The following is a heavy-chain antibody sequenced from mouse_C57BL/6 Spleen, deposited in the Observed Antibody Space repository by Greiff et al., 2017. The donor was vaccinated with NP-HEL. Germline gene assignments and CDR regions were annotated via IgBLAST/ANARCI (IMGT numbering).Heavy chain of an antibody. D-gene: IGHD1-1*01. CDR1: GYTFTSYW. CDR3: ARDYSYYYGRSYPFDY. J-gene: IGHJ2*01. V-gene: IGHV1-72*01. Sequence: QVQLQQPGAELVKPGASVKLSCKASGYTFTSYWMHWVKQRPGRGLEWIGRIDPNSGGTKYNEKFKSKATLTVDKPSSTAYMQLSILTSEDSTVYYCARDYSYYYGRSYPFDYWGQGTTLTVSS. CDR2: IDPNSGGT.